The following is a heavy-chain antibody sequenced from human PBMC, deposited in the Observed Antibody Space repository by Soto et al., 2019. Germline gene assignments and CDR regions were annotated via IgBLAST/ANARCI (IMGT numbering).Heavy chain of an antibody. CDR1: GYTFTSYA. J-gene: IGHJ4*02. Sequence: GASVKVSCKASGYTFTSYAMHWVRQAPGQRLEWMGWINAGNGNTKYSQKFQGRVTITRDTSASTAYMELSSLRSEDTAVYYCAKEGYSSSWYPGLFDYWGQGTLVTVSS. CDR3: AKEGYSSSWYPGLFDY. D-gene: IGHD6-13*01. V-gene: IGHV1-3*01. CDR2: INAGNGNT.